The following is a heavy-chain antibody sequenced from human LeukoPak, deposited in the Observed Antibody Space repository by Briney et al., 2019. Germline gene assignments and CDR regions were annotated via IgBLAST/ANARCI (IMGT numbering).Heavy chain of an antibody. V-gene: IGHV1-69*05. CDR1: GYTFTGYY. CDR2: IIPIFGTA. Sequence: SVKVSCKASGYTFTGYYMHWVRQAPGQGLEWMGGIIPIFGTANYAQKFQGRVTITTDESTSTAYMELSSLRSEDTAVYYCASSYYYDSSGYYLYNWFDPWGQGTLVTVSS. CDR3: ASSYYYDSSGYYLYNWFDP. J-gene: IGHJ5*02. D-gene: IGHD3-22*01.